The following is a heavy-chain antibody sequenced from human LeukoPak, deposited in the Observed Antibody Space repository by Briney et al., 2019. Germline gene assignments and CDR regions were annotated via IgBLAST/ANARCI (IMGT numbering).Heavy chain of an antibody. J-gene: IGHJ4*02. CDR3: ARDRSSSGYYYFDY. CDR2: ISCDGSNI. CDR1: GFTFSTYA. D-gene: IGHD3-22*01. Sequence: PGGSLRLSCAASGFTFSTYAMNWVRQAPGKGLEWVSFISCDGSNIYYADSVKGLFTISRDNSKNTLYLQMNSLRAEDTAVLYCARDRSSSGYYYFDYWGQGTLLTVSS. V-gene: IGHV3-30*01.